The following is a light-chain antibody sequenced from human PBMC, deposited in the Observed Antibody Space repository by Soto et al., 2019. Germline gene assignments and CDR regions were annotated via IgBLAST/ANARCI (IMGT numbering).Light chain of an antibody. CDR1: SSDVGGYNY. CDR2: EVS. J-gene: IGLJ2*01. CDR3: SSYTRSSALVL. Sequence: QSALTQPASVSGSPGQSITISCTGTSSDVGGYNYVSWYQQHPGKAPKLMIYEVSNRPPGVSSRFSGSKSGNTASLTISGLQAEDEADYYCSSYTRSSALVLFGGGTKLTVL. V-gene: IGLV2-14*01.